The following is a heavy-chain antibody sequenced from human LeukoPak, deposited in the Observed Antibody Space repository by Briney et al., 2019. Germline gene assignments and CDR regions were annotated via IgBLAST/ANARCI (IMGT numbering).Heavy chain of an antibody. J-gene: IGHJ4*02. CDR3: ARDRYGGYIDY. V-gene: IGHV3-21*01. Sequence: SVKGRFTISRDNAKNSLYLQMNSLRAEDTAVYYCARDRYGGYIDYWGQGTLVTVSS. D-gene: IGHD4-23*01.